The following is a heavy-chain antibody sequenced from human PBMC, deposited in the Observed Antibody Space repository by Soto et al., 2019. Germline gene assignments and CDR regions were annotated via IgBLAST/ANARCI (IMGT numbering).Heavy chain of an antibody. V-gene: IGHV1-69*02. CDR1: GGTFSSYT. D-gene: IGHD6-6*01. CDR3: AGLISVAARPYDY. CDR2: IIPILGIA. Sequence: SVKVSCKASGGTFSSYTISWVRQAPGQGLEWMGRIIPILGIANYAQKFQGRVTITADKSTSTAYMELSSLRSEDTAVYYCAGLISVAARPYDYWGQGTLVTVSS. J-gene: IGHJ4*02.